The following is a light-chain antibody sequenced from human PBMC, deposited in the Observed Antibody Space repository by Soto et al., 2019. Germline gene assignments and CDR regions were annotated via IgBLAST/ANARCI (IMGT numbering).Light chain of an antibody. CDR2: DAS. V-gene: IGKV1-5*01. CDR1: QHIPVW. J-gene: IGKJ1*01. CDR3: QQYNTYTWT. Sequence: DIQMTQSHSTLSASVGARVTITCRASQHIPVWVAWYQQKPGKAPKLLIYDASSLQSGVSSRFSGGGSGTEFSLTISSLQPDDFATYYCQQYNTYTWTFGQGTKVEI.